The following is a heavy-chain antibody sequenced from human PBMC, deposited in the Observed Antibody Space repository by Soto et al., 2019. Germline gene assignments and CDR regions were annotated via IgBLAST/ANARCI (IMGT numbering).Heavy chain of an antibody. CDR1: GGSISSYY. D-gene: IGHD4-17*01. CDR2: IYYSGST. Sequence: SETLSLTCTVSGGSISSYYWSWIRQHPGKGLEWIGYIYYSGSTYYNPSLKSRVTISVDTSKNQFSLKLSSVTAADTAVYYCARVRAATTVVTPRYYFDYWGQGTLVTVSS. CDR3: ARVRAATTVVTPRYYFDY. V-gene: IGHV4-59*06. J-gene: IGHJ4*02.